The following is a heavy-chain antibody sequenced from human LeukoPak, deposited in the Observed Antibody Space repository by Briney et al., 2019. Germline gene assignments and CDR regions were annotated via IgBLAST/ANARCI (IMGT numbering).Heavy chain of an antibody. CDR3: ARDRIWDTAMVLGHFDY. CDR2: INPSGGST. Sequence: ASAKVSCKASGYTFTSYYMHWVRQAPGQGLEWMGIINPSGGSTSYAQKFQGRVTMTRDTSTSTVYMELSSLRSEDTAVYYCARDRIWDTAMVLGHFDYWGQGTLVTVSS. CDR1: GYTFTSYY. D-gene: IGHD5-18*01. V-gene: IGHV1-46*01. J-gene: IGHJ4*02.